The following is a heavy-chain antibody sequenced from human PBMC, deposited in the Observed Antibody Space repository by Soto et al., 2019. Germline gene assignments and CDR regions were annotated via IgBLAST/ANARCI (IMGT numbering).Heavy chain of an antibody. D-gene: IGHD2-2*01. CDR2: INHSGST. CDR1: GGSFSGYY. J-gene: IGHJ5*02. V-gene: IGHV4-34*01. CDR3: ARGHESHVVVPAAMAWFDP. Sequence: PSETLSLTCAVYGGSFSGYYWSWIRQPPGKGLEWIGEINHSGSTNYNPSLKSRVTISVDTSKNQFSLKLSSVTAADTAVYYCARGHESHVVVPAAMAWFDPWGQGTLVTVSS.